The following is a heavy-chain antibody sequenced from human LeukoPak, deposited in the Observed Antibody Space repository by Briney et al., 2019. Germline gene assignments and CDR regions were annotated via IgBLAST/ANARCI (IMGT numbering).Heavy chain of an antibody. CDR3: ATGAVVVPAAPYYYYYGMDV. D-gene: IGHD2-2*01. V-gene: IGHV1-24*01. J-gene: IGHJ6*02. CDR1: GYTFTSYG. CDR2: FDPEDGET. Sequence: GASVKVSCKASGYTFTSYGISWVRQAPGQGLEWMGGFDPEDGETIYAQKFQGRVTMTEDTSTDTAYMELGSLRSEDTAVYYCATGAVVVPAAPYYYYYGMDVWGQGTTVTVSS.